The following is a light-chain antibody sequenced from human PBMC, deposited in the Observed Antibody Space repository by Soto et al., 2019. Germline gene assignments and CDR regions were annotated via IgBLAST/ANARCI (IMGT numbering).Light chain of an antibody. Sequence: DIQMTQSPPTLSASVGDRVTITCRASQSISSWLAWYQQRPGKAPNLLIYDVSSLESGVPSRFNGSVFGTKFTLPISSLQPEDFATYYCQQYTNNRWTFAQGTK. CDR3: QQYTNNRWT. CDR1: QSISSW. CDR2: DVS. V-gene: IGKV1-5*01. J-gene: IGKJ1*01.